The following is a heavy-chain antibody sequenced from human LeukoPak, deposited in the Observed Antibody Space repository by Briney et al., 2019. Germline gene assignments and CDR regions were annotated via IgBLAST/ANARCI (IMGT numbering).Heavy chain of an antibody. Sequence: ASVKVSCKASGGTFSSYAISWVRQAPGQGLEWMGGIIPIFGTANYAQKFQGRVTITTDESTSTAYMELSSLRSEDTAVYYCARSPSSIAAYPGYWGQGTLVTVSS. CDR1: GGTFSSYA. CDR2: IIPIFGTA. CDR3: ARSPSSIAAYPGY. J-gene: IGHJ4*02. V-gene: IGHV1-69*05. D-gene: IGHD6-6*01.